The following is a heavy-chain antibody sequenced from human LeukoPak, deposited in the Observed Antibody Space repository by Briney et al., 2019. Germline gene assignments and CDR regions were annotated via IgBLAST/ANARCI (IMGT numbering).Heavy chain of an antibody. J-gene: IGHJ2*01. CDR2: INHNGNVN. V-gene: IGHV3-7*01. Sequence: GGSLRLSCAASGFTFSSYWMNWARQAPGKGLEWVASINHNGNVNYYVDSVKGRFTISRDNAKNSLFLQLNSLRAEDTAVYYCARGMYSSTWSNPYWYFDLWGRGTLVTVSS. CDR1: GFTFSSYW. CDR3: ARGMYSSTWSNPYWYFDL. D-gene: IGHD6-13*01.